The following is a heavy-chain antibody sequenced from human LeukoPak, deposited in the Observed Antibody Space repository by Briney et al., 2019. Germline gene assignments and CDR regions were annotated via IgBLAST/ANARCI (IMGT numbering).Heavy chain of an antibody. Sequence: TSETLSLTCTVSGGSINTNRHYWAWIRQTPGKGLEWIGSINYSGSTSYNPTLVRSRVTMSVDTSKNRFSLKLSSVTAADTAVYFCARDGLFASSWYDSWGRGTLVTVSS. CDR2: INYSGST. V-gene: IGHV4-39*07. D-gene: IGHD6-13*01. CDR3: ARDGLFASSWYDS. CDR1: GGSINTNRHY. J-gene: IGHJ5*01.